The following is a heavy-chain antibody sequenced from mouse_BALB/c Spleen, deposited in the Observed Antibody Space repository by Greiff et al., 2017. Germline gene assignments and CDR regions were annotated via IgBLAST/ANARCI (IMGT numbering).Heavy chain of an antibody. D-gene: IGHD1-1*01. Sequence: EVKLVESGGGLVKPGGSLKLSCAASGFTFSSYAMSWVRQTPEKRLEWVATISSGGSYTYYPASVKGRFTISRDNAKNTLYLQLSSLRSEDTAMYYCARDYYGSRYGYFDVWGAGTTVTVSS. V-gene: IGHV5-9-3*01. CDR1: GFTFSSYA. CDR2: ISSGGSYT. CDR3: ARDYYGSRYGYFDV. J-gene: IGHJ1*01.